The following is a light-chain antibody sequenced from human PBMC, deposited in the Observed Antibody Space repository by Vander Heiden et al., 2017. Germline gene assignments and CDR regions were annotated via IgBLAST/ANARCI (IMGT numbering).Light chain of an antibody. CDR1: RRLSTN. J-gene: IGKJ5*01. Sequence: DIVMTQSPATLSVPPGASATLSCRACRRLSTNYLAWYQQKPGQPPRRLIYGASTRATAIPARFSGSGSQTDFTLTISSLQSEDFAIYYCQQYNNWPYTFGQGTRLEIK. CDR2: GAS. V-gene: IGKV3-15*01. CDR3: QQYNNWPYT.